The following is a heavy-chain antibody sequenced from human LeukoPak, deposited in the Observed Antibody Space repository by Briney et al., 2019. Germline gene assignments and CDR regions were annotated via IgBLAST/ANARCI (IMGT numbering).Heavy chain of an antibody. CDR1: GFTFSSYS. Sequence: RTGGSLRLSCAASGFTFSSYSMNWVRQAPGKGLEWVSYISSSSSTIYYADSVKGRFTISRDNAKNSLYLQMNSLRAEDTAVYYCARDLDCYDSSGYSYFDYWGQGTLVTVSS. CDR3: ARDLDCYDSSGYSYFDY. J-gene: IGHJ4*02. D-gene: IGHD3-22*01. CDR2: ISSSSSTI. V-gene: IGHV3-48*01.